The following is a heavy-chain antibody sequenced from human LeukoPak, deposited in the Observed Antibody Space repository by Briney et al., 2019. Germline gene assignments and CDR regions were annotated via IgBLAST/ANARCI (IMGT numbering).Heavy chain of an antibody. CDR1: GLTLSGYA. CDR3: ARDPTGGDGYNYYFDY. Sequence: QSGGSLRLSCAASGLTLSGYAMHWVRQAPDKGLERVAVISYDGSNKYYSDSVKGPFTISRDNSKNTLYLQMNSLRAEDTAVYYCARDPTGGDGYNYYFDYWGQGTLVTVSP. V-gene: IGHV3-30*04. D-gene: IGHD5-24*01. CDR2: ISYDGSNK. J-gene: IGHJ4*02.